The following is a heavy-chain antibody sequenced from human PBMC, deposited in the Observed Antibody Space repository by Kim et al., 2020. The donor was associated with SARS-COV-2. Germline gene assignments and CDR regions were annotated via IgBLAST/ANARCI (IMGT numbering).Heavy chain of an antibody. Sequence: SGPTLVNPTQTLTLTCTFSGFSLSTSGVGVGWIRQPPGKALEWLELIYWDDDKRYSPSLKSRLTITKDTSKNQVVLTMTNLDPVDTATYYCAHIGGSTIFGAYDVLDPWAQGTLVAVSS. D-gene: IGHD3-3*01. CDR1: GFSLSTSGVG. CDR3: AHIGGSTIFGAYDVLDP. J-gene: IGHJ5*02. V-gene: IGHV2-5*02. CDR2: IYWDDDK.